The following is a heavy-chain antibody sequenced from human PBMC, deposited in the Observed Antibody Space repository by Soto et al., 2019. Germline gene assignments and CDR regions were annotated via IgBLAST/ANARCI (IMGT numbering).Heavy chain of an antibody. J-gene: IGHJ4*02. CDR3: EGGGAGSGPFTWELPDH. CDR2: ITPFSGDV. CDR1: GNTFTYRY. Sequence: QMQLVQSGAEVKKTGSTVTVSCKALGNTFTYRYLHWVRQAPGQALEWMGWITPFSGDVHYAQKFQERATSTRDTSINSAYRGMSSVRPEGTAMYSCEGGGAGSGPFTWELPDHWGQGTLVTVSS. D-gene: IGHD1-26*01. V-gene: IGHV1-45*02.